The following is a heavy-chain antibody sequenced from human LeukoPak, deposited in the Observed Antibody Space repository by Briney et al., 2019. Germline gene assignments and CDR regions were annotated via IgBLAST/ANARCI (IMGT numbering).Heavy chain of an antibody. CDR2: IWYDGSNK. Sequence: GRSLRVSCAASVFTLISYGMHWVRPAPGKGLEWVAVIWYDGSNKYYADSVKGRFILYRDNSKNTLYLQMNSLRAEDTAVYYCARGRIAAAGTGWFDPWGQGTLVTVSS. D-gene: IGHD6-13*01. J-gene: IGHJ5*02. CDR3: ARGRIAAAGTGWFDP. V-gene: IGHV3-33*01. CDR1: VFTLISYG.